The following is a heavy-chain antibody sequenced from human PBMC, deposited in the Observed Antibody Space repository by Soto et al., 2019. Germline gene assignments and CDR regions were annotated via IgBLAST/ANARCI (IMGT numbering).Heavy chain of an antibody. J-gene: IGHJ4*02. CDR2: IYYSGST. CDR3: ARAHKAIVLVPAAQFDY. D-gene: IGHD2-2*01. V-gene: IGHV4-39*07. Sequence: PSETLSLTCTVAGGSISSSSYYWGWIRQPPGKGLEWIGSIYYSGSTYYNPSLKSRVTISVDTSKNQFSLKLSSVTAADTAVYYCARAHKAIVLVPAAQFDYWGQGTLVTVSS. CDR1: GGSISSSSYY.